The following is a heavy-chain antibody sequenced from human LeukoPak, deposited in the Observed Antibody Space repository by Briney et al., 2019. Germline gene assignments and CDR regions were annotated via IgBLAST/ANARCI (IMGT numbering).Heavy chain of an antibody. Sequence: ASVKVSCKASGYSFTSYGITWVRQAPGQGLEWMGWISAYNGNTNYAQKLQGRVTMTTDTSTSTAYMELRSLRSDDTAVYYCARYHYDSSGYYYYYYYYMDVWGKGTTVTVSS. CDR3: ARYHYDSSGYYYYYYYYMDV. CDR2: ISAYNGNT. V-gene: IGHV1-18*01. D-gene: IGHD3-22*01. CDR1: GYSFTSYG. J-gene: IGHJ6*03.